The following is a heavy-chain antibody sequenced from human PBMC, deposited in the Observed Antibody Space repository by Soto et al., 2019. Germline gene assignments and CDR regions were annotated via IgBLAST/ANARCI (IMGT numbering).Heavy chain of an antibody. V-gene: IGHV6-1*01. D-gene: IGHD3-22*01. CDR1: GDSVSSNSAA. CDR2: TYYRSRWYD. J-gene: IGHJ4*02. CDR3: ARANDPSGNYIQYFDY. Sequence: PSQTLSLTCAISGDSVSSNSAAWNWIRQSLSRGLEWLGRTYYRSRWYDDYAESVRGRIAVNPDTSKNQFSLELNSVTPEDTAVYFCARANDPSGNYIQYFDYWGQGTLVTVSS.